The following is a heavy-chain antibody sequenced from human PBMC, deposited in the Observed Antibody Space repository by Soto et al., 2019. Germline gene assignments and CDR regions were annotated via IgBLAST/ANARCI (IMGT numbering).Heavy chain of an antibody. CDR3: ARDERSYGEPPFDY. CDR2: IKSNGGDP. D-gene: IGHD3-16*01. V-gene: IGHV1-2*02. Sequence: KVSCKASGFIFTGYYIHWVRQAPGQGLEWMGWIKSNGGDPKYAQKFQDRVTMTRDTSMNTVYMELSSLRSDDSAVYYCARDERSYGEPPFDYWGQGTLVTVSS. J-gene: IGHJ4*02. CDR1: GFIFTGYY.